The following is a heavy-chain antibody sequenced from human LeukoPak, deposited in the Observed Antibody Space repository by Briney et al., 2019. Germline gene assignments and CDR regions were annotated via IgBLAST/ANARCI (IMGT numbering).Heavy chain of an antibody. J-gene: IGHJ4*02. D-gene: IGHD3-22*01. CDR2: INPNSGGT. CDR1: GYTFTSYD. Sequence: ASVKVSCKASGYTFTSYDINWVRQATGQGLEWMGWINPNSGGTNYAQKFQGRVTMTRDTSISTAYMELSRLRSDDTAVYYCASRDPIRNLPDAYYDSSGYQSSNFDYWGQGTLVTVSS. V-gene: IGHV1-2*02. CDR3: ASRDPIRNLPDAYYDSSGYQSSNFDY.